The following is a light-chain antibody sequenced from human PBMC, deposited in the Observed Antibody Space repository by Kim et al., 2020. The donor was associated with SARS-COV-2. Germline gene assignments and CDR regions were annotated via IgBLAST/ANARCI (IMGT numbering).Light chain of an antibody. CDR3: AAWDDSLSGWV. CDR1: TTDVTDYNY. CDR2: DVN. V-gene: IGLV2-11*01. Sequence: QSALAQPRSVSGSPGQSVTISCTGTTTDVTDYNYVSWYQHHPGKAPKLIIFDVNRRPSGVPDRFSGSKSGTSASLAISGLRSEDEADYYCAAWDDSLSGWVFGGGTQLTVL. J-gene: IGLJ3*02.